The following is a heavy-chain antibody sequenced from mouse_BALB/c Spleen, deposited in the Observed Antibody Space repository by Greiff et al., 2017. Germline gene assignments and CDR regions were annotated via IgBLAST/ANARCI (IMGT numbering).Heavy chain of an antibody. V-gene: IGHV2-3*01. CDR1: GFSLTSYG. J-gene: IGHJ2*01. CDR3: AEAGGTYYRYDGYFDY. CDR2: IWGDGST. Sequence: VHLVESGPGLVAPSQSLSITCTVSGFSLTSYGVSWVRQPPGKGLEWLGVIWGDGSTNYHSALISRLSISKDNSKSQVFLKLNSLQTDDTATYYCAEAGGTYYRYDGYFDYWGQGTTLTVSS. D-gene: IGHD2-14*01.